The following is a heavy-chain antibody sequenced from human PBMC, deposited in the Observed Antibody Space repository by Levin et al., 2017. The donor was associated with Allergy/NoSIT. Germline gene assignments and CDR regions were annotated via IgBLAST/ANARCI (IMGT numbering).Heavy chain of an antibody. D-gene: IGHD3-10*01. CDR1: GGSIRSSSFY. CDR3: ARRRGSGSYFLDY. V-gene: IGHV4-39*01. CDR2: IYYSGST. Sequence: SQTLSLTCTVSGGSIRSSSFYWGWIRQPPGKGLEWIGTIYYSGSTDYNPSLKSRVTISIDTSKNQFSLKLSSVTAADTAVYYCARRRGSGSYFLDYWGQGTLITVSS. J-gene: IGHJ4*02.